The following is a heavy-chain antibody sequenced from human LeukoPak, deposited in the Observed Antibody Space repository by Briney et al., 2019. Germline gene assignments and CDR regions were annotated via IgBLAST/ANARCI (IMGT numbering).Heavy chain of an antibody. J-gene: IGHJ4*02. D-gene: IGHD3-22*01. CDR1: GYTFTSYY. CDR2: INPSGGST. CDR3: ARATNSGYCADY. V-gene: IGHV1-46*01. Sequence: ASVKVSCKASGYTFTSYYMHWVRQAPGQGLEWMGIINPSGGSTSYAQKFQGRVTMTRDTSASTGYMELSSLRSEDTAVYYCARATNSGYCADYWGQGTLVTVSS.